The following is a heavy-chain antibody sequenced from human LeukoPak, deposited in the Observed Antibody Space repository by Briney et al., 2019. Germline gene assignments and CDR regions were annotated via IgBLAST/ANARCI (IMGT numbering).Heavy chain of an antibody. V-gene: IGHV3-53*01. CDR2: IYSGGST. J-gene: IGHJ4*02. Sequence: GGSLRLSCAASGFTVSSNYMSWVRQAPGKGLEWVSVIYSGGSTYYADSVKGRFTISRDNSKNTLYLQMNSLRAEDTAVYYCARDGDCSSTSCYGYWGQGTLVTVSS. CDR1: GFTVSSNY. D-gene: IGHD2-2*01. CDR3: ARDGDCSSTSCYGY.